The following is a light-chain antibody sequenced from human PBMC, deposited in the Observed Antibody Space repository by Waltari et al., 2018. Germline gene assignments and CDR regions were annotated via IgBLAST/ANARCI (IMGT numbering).Light chain of an antibody. J-gene: IGKJ4*01. Sequence: DIQMTQSPSSLSASVGDRVTITCQASQDINNYLNWYQQKPGKAPKLLIYDASNLETGVPSRFSGSGSGTDFTFTISSLQPEDIATYYCQQYDNLFGLTFGGGTKVEIK. CDR3: QQYDNLFGLT. CDR1: QDINNY. CDR2: DAS. V-gene: IGKV1-33*01.